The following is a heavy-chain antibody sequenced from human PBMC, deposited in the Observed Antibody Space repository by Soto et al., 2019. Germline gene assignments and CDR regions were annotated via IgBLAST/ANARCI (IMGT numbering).Heavy chain of an antibody. CDR2: IDYSGRT. CDR3: SRDGASSSWHGMDV. V-gene: IGHV4-59*01. CDR1: GGSISSYF. J-gene: IGHJ6*02. D-gene: IGHD6-19*01. Sequence: SETLSLTCTVSGGSISSYFWSWIRQPPGRGLEWIGYIDYSGRTNYNPSLKSRVSISVDTSKNQFSLMLNSVTAADTAMYYCSRDGASSSWHGMDVWGQGTTVTVSS.